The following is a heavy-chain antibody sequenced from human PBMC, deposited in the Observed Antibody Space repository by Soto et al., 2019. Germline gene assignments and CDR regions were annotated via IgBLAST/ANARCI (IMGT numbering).Heavy chain of an antibody. CDR1: GFAFSNYA. Sequence: EVQLLESGGGLVQPGGSLRLFCAASGFAFSNYAMTWVRQAPGKGLEWVSTITDGGVTFYGDTVKGRFTISRDNSRSTLYLQMNSLRAEDAAVYYCAKTDKFNSQSSGWANRFDYWGQGTLVTVSP. CDR2: ITDGGVT. V-gene: IGHV3-23*01. J-gene: IGHJ4*02. CDR3: AKTDKFNSQSSGWANRFDY. D-gene: IGHD6-19*01.